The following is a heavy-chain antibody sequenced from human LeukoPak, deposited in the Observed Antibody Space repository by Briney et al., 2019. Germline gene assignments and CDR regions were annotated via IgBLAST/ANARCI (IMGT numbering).Heavy chain of an antibody. CDR3: ARGPAQYSSSWYLY. Sequence: ASVKVSCKASGYTFTSYGISWVRQAPGQGLEWMGWISAYNGNTNYAQKLQGRVTMTTDTSTSTAYVELRSLRSDDTAVYYCARGPAQYSSSWYLYWGQGTLVTVSS. D-gene: IGHD6-13*01. CDR1: GYTFTSYG. V-gene: IGHV1-18*01. J-gene: IGHJ4*02. CDR2: ISAYNGNT.